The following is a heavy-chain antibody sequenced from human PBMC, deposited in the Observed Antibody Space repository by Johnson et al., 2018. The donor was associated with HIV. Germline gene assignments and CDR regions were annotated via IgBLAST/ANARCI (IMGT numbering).Heavy chain of an antibody. V-gene: IGHV3-30*02. CDR3: ATSGSYFAFDI. J-gene: IGHJ3*02. CDR1: GFTFSSYG. D-gene: IGHD1-26*01. Sequence: QVQLVESGGGLVQPGGSLRLSCVASGFTFSSYGMHWVRQAPGKGLEWVAFIRYDGSNKYYVDSVKGRFTISRDNAKNSLYLQMNRLRAEDTAVYYCATSGSYFAFDIWGQGTMVTVSS. CDR2: IRYDGSNK.